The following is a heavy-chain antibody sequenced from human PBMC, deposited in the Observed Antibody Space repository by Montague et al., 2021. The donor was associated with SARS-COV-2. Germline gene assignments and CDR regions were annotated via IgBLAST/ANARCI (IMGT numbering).Heavy chain of an antibody. CDR1: GGSITNNIDY. D-gene: IGHD3-22*01. J-gene: IGHJ3*01. Sequence: SETLSLTCTVSGGSITNNIDYWAWIRQPPGKGLEWIGSIYYTGNTYYSPSLKSRVTISVVTSKNHFTLKLGSVTAAETAVYYCARLKRYFDSSGSPSAFDFWGQGTKVTVSS. CDR2: IYYTGNT. CDR3: ARLKRYFDSSGSPSAFDF. V-gene: IGHV4-39*02.